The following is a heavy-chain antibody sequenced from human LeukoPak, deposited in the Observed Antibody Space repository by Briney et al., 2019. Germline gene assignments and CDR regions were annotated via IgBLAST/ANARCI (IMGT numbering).Heavy chain of an antibody. CDR2: ISSSSSYI. D-gene: IGHD3-10*01. V-gene: IGHV3-21*04. J-gene: IGHJ1*01. Sequence: GGSLRLSCAASGFTSSSYSMSWVRQAPGKGLEWVSSISSSSSYIYYADSVKGRFTISRDNSKNTLYLQMNSLRAEDTAVYYCAKGRDYYGSGSYEFQHWGQGTLVTVSS. CDR1: GFTSSSYS. CDR3: AKGRDYYGSGSYEFQH.